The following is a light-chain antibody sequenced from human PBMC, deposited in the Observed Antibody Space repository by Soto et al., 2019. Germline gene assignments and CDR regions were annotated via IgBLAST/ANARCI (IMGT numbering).Light chain of an antibody. Sequence: QSALTQPASVSGSPGQSITISCTGTSSDVGGYDHVSWYQQHPGKSPKLIIYDATVRPSGISRRFSGSKSDNTASLAVSGLQPEDEADYYCSSYTNRGTLLFGGGTKLTVL. CDR2: DAT. J-gene: IGLJ3*02. CDR3: SSYTNRGTLL. CDR1: SSDVGGYDH. V-gene: IGLV2-14*03.